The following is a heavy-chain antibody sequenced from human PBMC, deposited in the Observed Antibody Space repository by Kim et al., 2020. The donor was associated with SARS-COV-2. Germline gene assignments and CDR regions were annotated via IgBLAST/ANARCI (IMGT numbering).Heavy chain of an antibody. CDR2: IYYSGST. Sequence: SETLSLTCTVSGGSISSGGYYWSWIRQHPGKGLEWIGYIYYSGSTYYNPSLKSRVTISVDTSKNQFSLKLSSVTAADTAVYYCARVGFTIFGVVKRSDWFDPWGQGTLVTVSS. CDR1: GGSISSGGYY. D-gene: IGHD3-3*01. J-gene: IGHJ5*02. V-gene: IGHV4-31*03. CDR3: ARVGFTIFGVVKRSDWFDP.